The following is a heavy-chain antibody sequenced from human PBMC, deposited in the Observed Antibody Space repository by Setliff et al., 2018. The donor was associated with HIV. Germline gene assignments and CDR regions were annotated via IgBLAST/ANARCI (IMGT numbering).Heavy chain of an antibody. CDR3: ARAGSWDYYDSSGYYHFDN. CDR1: GFTFSSYS. CDR2: ISSSSSYI. V-gene: IGHV3-21*01. J-gene: IGHJ4*02. Sequence: GGSMRLSCAASGFTFSSYSMNWVRQAPGKGLEWVSSISSSSSYIYYADSVKGRFTISRDNAKNSLYLQMNSLRAEDTAVYYCARAGSWDYYDSSGYYHFDNWGQGTLVTVSS. D-gene: IGHD3-22*01.